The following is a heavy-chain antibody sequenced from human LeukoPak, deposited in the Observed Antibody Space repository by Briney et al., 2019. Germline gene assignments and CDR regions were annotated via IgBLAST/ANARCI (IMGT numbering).Heavy chain of an antibody. CDR2: INQEGSEK. J-gene: IGHJ4*02. D-gene: IGHD2-2*01. CDR3: AREGDIVVVPADGGFDY. Sequence: GGSLRLSCEPSGFSLRSFWMTWVRQAPGKGPEWVANINQEGSEKYYGDSVKGRFTISRDNAKNTLYLEMNSLRAEDTAVYYCAREGDIVVVPADGGFDYWGQGTLVTVSS. V-gene: IGHV3-7*01. CDR1: GFSLRSFW.